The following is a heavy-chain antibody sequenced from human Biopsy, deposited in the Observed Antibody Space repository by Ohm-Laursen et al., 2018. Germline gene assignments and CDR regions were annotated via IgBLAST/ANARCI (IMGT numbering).Heavy chain of an antibody. Sequence: SETLSPTCSVSGGSFTGHYWSWIRQPPGKGLEWIGHISYTGCTSYNASLKSRVTISVDTSRNHFSLRLSSLTAADTAVYYCARGSNDFGGLYFPRWGQGTLLTVSS. V-gene: IGHV4-59*11. J-gene: IGHJ4*02. CDR2: ISYTGCT. D-gene: IGHD4-23*01. CDR3: ARGSNDFGGLYFPR. CDR1: GGSFTGHY.